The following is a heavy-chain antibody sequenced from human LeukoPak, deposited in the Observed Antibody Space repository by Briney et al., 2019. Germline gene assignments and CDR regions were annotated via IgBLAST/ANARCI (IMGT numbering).Heavy chain of an antibody. CDR3: ARVFDGYYGFDI. Sequence: SETLSLTCSVSGGFISSYYWSWIRQPPGKGLEWIGYIYYSGSTNYNPSLKSRVTISVDTSKNQFSLKLNSVTAADTAVYYCARVFDGYYGFDIWGQGTMATVSS. CDR2: IYYSGST. V-gene: IGHV4-59*01. CDR1: GGFISSYY. D-gene: IGHD5-24*01. J-gene: IGHJ3*02.